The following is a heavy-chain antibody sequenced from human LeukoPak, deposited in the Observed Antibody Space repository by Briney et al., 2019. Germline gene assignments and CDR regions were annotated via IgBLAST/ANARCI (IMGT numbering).Heavy chain of an antibody. CDR3: ASNYDFWSGSSYYYYYMDV. D-gene: IGHD3-3*01. V-gene: IGHV1-46*01. CDR1: GHTFTSYY. Sequence: ASVKVSCNASGHTFTSYYMHWVRQAPGQGLEWMGIINPSGGSTSYAQKFQGRVTMTRDTSTSTVYMELSSLRSEDTAVYYCASNYDFWSGSSYYYYYMDVWRKGTTVTVSS. CDR2: INPSGGST. J-gene: IGHJ6*03.